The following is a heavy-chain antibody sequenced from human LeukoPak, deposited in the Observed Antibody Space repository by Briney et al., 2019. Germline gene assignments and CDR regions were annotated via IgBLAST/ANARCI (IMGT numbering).Heavy chain of an antibody. J-gene: IGHJ5*02. V-gene: IGHV4-4*07. CDR2: IYTSGRT. CDR1: GGSISNYY. D-gene: IGHD3-22*01. Sequence: PSESLSLTCTVSGGSISNYYWTWIRQPAGKGLEWIGRIYTSGRTNYNASLKSRVTMSLDNSKNQFSVKLSSVTAADTAVDYCARISNYYESSGYHNWFDPWGQGTLVTVSS. CDR3: ARISNYYESSGYHNWFDP.